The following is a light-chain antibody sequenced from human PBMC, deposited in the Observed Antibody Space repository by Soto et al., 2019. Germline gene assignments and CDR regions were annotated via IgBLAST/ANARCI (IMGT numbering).Light chain of an antibody. CDR2: TNN. V-gene: IGLV1-44*01. CDR1: ISNIGGNT. Sequence: QSVLTQPPSASGTPGQRVTISCSGSISNIGGNTVNWYQQLPGTAPKLLMYTNNQRPSGVPDRFSGSKSGTSASLAISGLKSEEEADFNCAAWDTSLNGVVFGGGPKPPVL. J-gene: IGLJ2*01. CDR3: AAWDTSLNGVV.